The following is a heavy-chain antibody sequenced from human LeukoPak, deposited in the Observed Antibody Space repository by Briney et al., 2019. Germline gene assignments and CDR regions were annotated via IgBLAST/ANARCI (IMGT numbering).Heavy chain of an antibody. CDR1: DDSFSSHY. D-gene: IGHD4-17*01. J-gene: IGHJ3*02. Sequence: SETLSLTCAVSDDSFSSHYWTWIRQPPGKGLEWFGYISYIGSTNYNPSLKSRATISIDTSKNQFSLKLTSVTAADTAVYYCARDLITVTKGFDIWGQGTMVSVSS. V-gene: IGHV4-59*11. CDR2: ISYIGST. CDR3: ARDLITVTKGFDI.